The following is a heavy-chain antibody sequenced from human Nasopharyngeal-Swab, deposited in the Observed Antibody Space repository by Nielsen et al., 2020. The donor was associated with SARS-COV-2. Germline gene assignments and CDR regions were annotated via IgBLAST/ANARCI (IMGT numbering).Heavy chain of an antibody. J-gene: IGHJ6*02. D-gene: IGHD3-10*01. Sequence: ASVKVSCKASGYTFTTYYIHWVRQAPGQGLEWMGIINPSGGGTNYAQKFKGRATMTGDTPTGTVYMELTSLTSEDTAVYYCARMMYFHGYYAMDVWGQGTTVTVSS. CDR3: ARMMYFHGYYAMDV. CDR2: INPSGGGT. CDR1: GYTFTTYY. V-gene: IGHV1-46*01.